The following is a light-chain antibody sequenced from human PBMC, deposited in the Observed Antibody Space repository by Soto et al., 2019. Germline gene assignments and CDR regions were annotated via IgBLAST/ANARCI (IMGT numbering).Light chain of an antibody. CDR1: QGISSY. J-gene: IGKJ4*01. V-gene: IGKV1-8*01. CDR3: QQYYSSPLT. CDR2: AAS. Sequence: AILMTQSPASFSASTGDRVTITCRASQGISSYLAWYQQKPGKAPKLLIIAASTLQSGVPSRFSGSGSGTEFNLTIRCLQSEDFATYYCQQYYSSPLTFGGGTKVEI.